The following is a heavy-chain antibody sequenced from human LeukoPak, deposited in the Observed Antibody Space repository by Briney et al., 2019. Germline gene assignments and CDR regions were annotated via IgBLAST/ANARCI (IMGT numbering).Heavy chain of an antibody. CDR3: ARDRRFGESSSFGY. D-gene: IGHD3-10*01. CDR2: INPNSGGT. CDR1: GYTFTGYY. J-gene: IGHJ4*02. Sequence: GASVKVSCKASGYTFTGYYMHWVRQAPGQGLEWMGWINPNSGGTNYAQKFQGRVTMTRDTSISTAYMELSRLRSDDTAGYYCARDRRFGESSSFGYWGQGTLVTVSS. V-gene: IGHV1-2*02.